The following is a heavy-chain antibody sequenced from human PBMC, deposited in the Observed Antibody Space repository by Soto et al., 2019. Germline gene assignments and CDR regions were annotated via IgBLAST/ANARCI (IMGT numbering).Heavy chain of an antibody. CDR3: ARDGNDYSNYLVPGRAFDY. CDR2: ISYDGSNK. V-gene: IGHV3-30-3*01. D-gene: IGHD4-4*01. CDR1: GFTFSSYA. Sequence: GGSLRLSCAASGFTFSSYAMHWVRQAPGKGLEWVAVISYDGSNKYYADSVKGRFTISRDNSKNTLYLQMNSLRAEDTAVYYCARDGNDYSNYLVPGRAFDYWGQGTLVTVSS. J-gene: IGHJ4*02.